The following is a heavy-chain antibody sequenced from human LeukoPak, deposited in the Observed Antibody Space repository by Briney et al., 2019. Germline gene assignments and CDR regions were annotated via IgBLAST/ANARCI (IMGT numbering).Heavy chain of an antibody. J-gene: IGHJ4*02. D-gene: IGHD3-3*01. CDR3: ARDQYDTWSRRGNFDS. CDR1: GFTFSLYW. Sequence: GGSLRLSCAASGFTFSLYWMNWVRRAPGKGLEWVANIKQDGSEKNYVDSVKGRFTISRDNTKNSLYLQMNSLRAEDTAVFYCARDQYDTWSRRGNFDSWGQGTLVTVSS. V-gene: IGHV3-7*03. CDR2: IKQDGSEK.